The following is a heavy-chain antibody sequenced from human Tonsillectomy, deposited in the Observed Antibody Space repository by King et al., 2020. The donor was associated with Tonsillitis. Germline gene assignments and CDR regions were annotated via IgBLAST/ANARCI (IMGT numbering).Heavy chain of an antibody. CDR2: INPKSGAT. Sequence: VQLVESGAEVKKPGASVKVSCKTSGYTFTDYYFHWVRQAPGQGLEWMGWINPKSGATFYAQKFQGRVTMTRDTSISTVYMEMSSLRSDDTAVYYCARSFDTSGYYWSFDFWGQGTLLIVSS. D-gene: IGHD3-22*01. J-gene: IGHJ4*02. CDR1: GYTFTDYY. V-gene: IGHV1-2*02. CDR3: ARSFDTSGYYWSFDF.